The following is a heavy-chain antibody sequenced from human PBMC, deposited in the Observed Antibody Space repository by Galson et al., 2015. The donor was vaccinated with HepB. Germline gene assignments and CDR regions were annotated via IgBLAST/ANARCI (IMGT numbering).Heavy chain of an antibody. CDR3: ARGYYDFWSGYYILGSGYYYYGMDV. V-gene: IGHV3-21*01. Sequence: SLRLSCAASGFTFSSYSMNWVRQAPGKGLEWVSSISSSSSYIYYADSVKGRFTISRDNAKNSLYLQMNSLRAEDTAVYYCARGYYDFWSGYYILGSGYYYYGMDVWGQGTTVTVSS. D-gene: IGHD3-3*01. CDR1: GFTFSSYS. CDR2: ISSSSSYI. J-gene: IGHJ6*02.